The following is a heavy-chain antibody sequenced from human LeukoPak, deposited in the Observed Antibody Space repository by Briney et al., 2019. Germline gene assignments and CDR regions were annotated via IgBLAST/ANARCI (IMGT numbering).Heavy chain of an antibody. D-gene: IGHD3-16*02. Sequence: GGSLRLSCAASGFTFSSYAMHWVRQAPGKGLEYVSAISSNGGSTYYANSVKGRFTISRDNSKNTLYHQMGSLRAEDMAVYYCARASYDYVWGSYRYPEYFQHWGQGTLVTVSS. CDR2: ISSNGGST. CDR3: ARASYDYVWGSYRYPEYFQH. V-gene: IGHV3-64*01. J-gene: IGHJ1*01. CDR1: GFTFSSYA.